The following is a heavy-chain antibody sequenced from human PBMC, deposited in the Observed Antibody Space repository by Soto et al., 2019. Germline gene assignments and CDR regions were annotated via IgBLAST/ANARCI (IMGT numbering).Heavy chain of an antibody. D-gene: IGHD3-3*01. CDR2: INPSGGST. V-gene: IGHV1-46*01. Sequence: GASAELPWKECGYGFASYYMRWVRQAPGQGLEWMGIINPSGGSTSYAQKFQGRVTMTRDTSTSTVYMELSSLRSEDTAVYYCARDPGYDFPFDPWGQGTLVPVSS. CDR1: GYGFASYY. CDR3: ARDPGYDFPFDP. J-gene: IGHJ5*02.